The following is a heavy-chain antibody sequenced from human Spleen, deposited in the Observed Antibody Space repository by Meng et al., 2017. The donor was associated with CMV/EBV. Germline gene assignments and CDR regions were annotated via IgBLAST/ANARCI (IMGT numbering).Heavy chain of an antibody. Sequence: SCAGSGFLFSASAIQWVRQAPGKGLEWVGRIRSITNNYVPAYGAPVKGRFAISRDDSKNTAYLQMNSLKAEDTAVYFCSCRIASGQVFWGQGTLVTVSS. CDR3: SCRIASGQVF. D-gene: IGHD2-15*01. CDR2: IRSITNNYVP. J-gene: IGHJ4*02. V-gene: IGHV3-73*01. CDR1: GFLFSASA.